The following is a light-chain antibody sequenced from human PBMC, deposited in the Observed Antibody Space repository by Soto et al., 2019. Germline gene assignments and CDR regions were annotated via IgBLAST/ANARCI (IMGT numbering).Light chain of an antibody. V-gene: IGKV3-15*01. J-gene: IGKJ1*01. CDR2: GAS. Sequence: ILMTQSPATLSVSPGERATLSCRASQSVSSNLAWYQQKPGQGPRLLIYGASTRATGIPARFSGSGSGTDFNLTISSLQSEDFAVYFCQQYNGWPRTFGQGTKVEIK. CDR3: QQYNGWPRT. CDR1: QSVSSN.